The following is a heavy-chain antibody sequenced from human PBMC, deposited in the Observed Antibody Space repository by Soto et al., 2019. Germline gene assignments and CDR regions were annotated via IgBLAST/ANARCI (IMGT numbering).Heavy chain of an antibody. CDR1: GYTFSSHG. CDR2: ISGYNGDA. V-gene: IGHV1-18*01. D-gene: IGHD2-15*01. J-gene: IGHJ5*01. CDR3: AREGSYGWYDC. Sequence: QVQLVQSGAEVRKPGASVKVSCKASGYTFSSHGIIWVRQAPGQGLEWMGWISGYNGDAKYAQRFQGRVTMTTDTTTSTVHMDLRGLGSDNSAVYYCAREGSYGWYDCWGQGTLVTVSS.